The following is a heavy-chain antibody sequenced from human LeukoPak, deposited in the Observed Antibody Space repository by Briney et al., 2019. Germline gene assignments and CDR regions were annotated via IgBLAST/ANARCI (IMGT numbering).Heavy chain of an antibody. D-gene: IGHD1-26*01. CDR2: IYYSGST. V-gene: IGHV4-39*01. CDR3: ARAGSEDPLLYVGVDY. J-gene: IGHJ4*02. Sequence: SETLSLTCTVSGGSISSSSYYWGWIRQPPGKGLEWIGSIYYSGSTYYNPSLKSRVTISVDTSKNQFSLKLSSVTAADTAVYYCARAGSEDPLLYVGVDYWGQGTLVTVSS. CDR1: GGSISSSSYY.